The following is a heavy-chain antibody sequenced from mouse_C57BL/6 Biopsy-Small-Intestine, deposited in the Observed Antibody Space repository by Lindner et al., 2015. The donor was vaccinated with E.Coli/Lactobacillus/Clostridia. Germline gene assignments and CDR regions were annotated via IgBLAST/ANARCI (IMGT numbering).Heavy chain of an antibody. CDR2: ISSGSSSI. CDR1: GFTFSDFG. V-gene: IGHV5-17*01. J-gene: IGHJ4*01. D-gene: IGHD2-3*01. CDR3: ARRPYDVYVMDY. Sequence: EVQLQESGGGLVKPGGSRKLSCATSGFTFSDFGMHWVRQTPEKGLEWIAYISSGSSSIYYADTVKGRFTISRDNAKNTLFLQMTSLRSEDTAMYYCARRPYDVYVMDYWGQGTSVTVSS.